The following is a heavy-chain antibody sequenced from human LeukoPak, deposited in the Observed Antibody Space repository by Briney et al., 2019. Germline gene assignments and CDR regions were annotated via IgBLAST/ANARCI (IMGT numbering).Heavy chain of an antibody. CDR1: GFTFSSYW. V-gene: IGHV3-7*01. CDR3: ARDRYSSSWYPGGYYYYGMDV. D-gene: IGHD6-13*01. CDR2: IKQDGSEK. Sequence: GGSLRLSCAASGFTFSSYWMSWVRQAPGKGLEWVANIKQDGSEKYYVDSVKGRFTISRDNAKNSLYLQMNSLRAEDTAVYYCARDRYSSSWYPGGYYYYGMDVWGRGTTVTVSS. J-gene: IGHJ6*02.